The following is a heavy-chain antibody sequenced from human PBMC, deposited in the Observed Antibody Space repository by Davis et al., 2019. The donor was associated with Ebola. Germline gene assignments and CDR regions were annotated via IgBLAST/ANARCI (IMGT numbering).Heavy chain of an antibody. CDR2: INEDGTEL. Sequence: PGGSLRLSCSVSGFSFSGYWMSWVRQAPGKGLEWVANINEDGTELYYVDSVKGRFTISRDNTKNSLFLQMNSLRVDDSAVYYCARDRDYSRRFDYWGQGTLVTVSS. J-gene: IGHJ4*02. CDR1: GFSFSGYW. D-gene: IGHD4-11*01. CDR3: ARDRDYSRRFDY. V-gene: IGHV3-7*03.